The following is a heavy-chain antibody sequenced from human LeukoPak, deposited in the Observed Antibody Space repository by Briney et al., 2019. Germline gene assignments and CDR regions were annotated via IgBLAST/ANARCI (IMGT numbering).Heavy chain of an antibody. Sequence: PGRSLRLSCAASGFTFDDYAMHWVRQAPGKGLEWVSGISWNSGGIGYADSVKGRFTISRDNAKNTLYLQMNSLRAEDTAVYYCAKDKVSSIAAAGIDYWGQGTLVTVSS. CDR2: ISWNSGGI. D-gene: IGHD6-13*01. CDR3: AKDKVSSIAAAGIDY. V-gene: IGHV3-9*01. J-gene: IGHJ4*02. CDR1: GFTFDDYA.